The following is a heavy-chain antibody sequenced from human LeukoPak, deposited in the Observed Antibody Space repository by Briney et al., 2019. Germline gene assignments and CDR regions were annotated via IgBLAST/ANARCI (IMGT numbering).Heavy chain of an antibody. CDR3: ARQGTRRISSGWLTDYYYYMDV. CDR2: IYYSGST. D-gene: IGHD6-19*01. Sequence: SSETLSLTCTVSGGSIRSYYWSWIRQPPGKGLEWIGYIYYSGSTNYNPSLKSRVTISVDTSKNQFSLKLSSVTAADTAVYYCARQGTRRISSGWLTDYYYYMDVWGKGTTVTVSS. CDR1: GGSIRSYY. V-gene: IGHV4-59*08. J-gene: IGHJ6*03.